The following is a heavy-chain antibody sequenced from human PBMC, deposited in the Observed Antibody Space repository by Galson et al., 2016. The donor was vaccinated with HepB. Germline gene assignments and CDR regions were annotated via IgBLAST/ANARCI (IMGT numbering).Heavy chain of an antibody. CDR3: AREDYGGNLFDY. J-gene: IGHJ4*02. CDR1: GGTFRSYG. D-gene: IGHD4-23*01. Sequence: SVKVSCKASGGTFRSYGISWVRQAPGQGLEWMGGIIPIVDIADYAQKFQGRVTISADKSTSTAYMELSSLTSEDTAVYYCAREDYGGNLFDYWGQGTLVTVSS. V-gene: IGHV1-69*10. CDR2: IIPIVDIA.